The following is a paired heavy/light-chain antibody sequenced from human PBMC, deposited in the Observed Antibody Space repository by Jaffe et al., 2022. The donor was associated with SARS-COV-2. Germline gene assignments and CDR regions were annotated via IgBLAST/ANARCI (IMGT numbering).Heavy chain of an antibody. Sequence: QVQLQESGPGLVKPSETLSLTCTVSGGSISNYYWSWIRQPPGKGLQWIGYISYSGNTKYNSSLKSRVTISLDTSKNQFSLKLTSVTAADTAVYYCARGKPLHLKFSDGFDPWGQGTLVTVSS. CDR1: GGSISNYY. V-gene: IGHV4-59*01. CDR3: ARGKPLHLKFSDGFDP. J-gene: IGHJ5*02. CDR2: ISYSGNT.
Light chain of an antibody. Sequence: QSALTQPASVSGSPGQSITISCTGTSSDVGSYHYVSWYQQHPGKAPKLMIYDVTNRPSGVSNRFSGSKSGNTASLTISGLQTEDEADYYCSSYTSSSIWVFGGGTKLTVL. J-gene: IGLJ3*02. V-gene: IGLV2-14*03. CDR2: DVT. CDR1: SSDVGSYHY. CDR3: SSYTSSSIWV.